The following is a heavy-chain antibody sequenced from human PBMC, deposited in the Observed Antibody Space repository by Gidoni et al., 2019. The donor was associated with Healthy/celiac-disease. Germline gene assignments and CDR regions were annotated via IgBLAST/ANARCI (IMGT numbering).Heavy chain of an antibody. D-gene: IGHD3-16*02. J-gene: IGHJ3*02. Sequence: QLQLQESGPGLVKPSETLSLTCTVSGGSISSSSYYWGWIRQPPGKGLAWIGSIYYRGSTYYNPSLKSRVTISVDTSKNQFSLKLSSVTAADTAVYYCASAAMITFGGVIVLDAFDIWGQGTNGHRLF. CDR1: GGSISSSSYY. CDR2: IYYRGST. CDR3: ASAAMITFGGVIVLDAFDI. V-gene: IGHV4-39*07.